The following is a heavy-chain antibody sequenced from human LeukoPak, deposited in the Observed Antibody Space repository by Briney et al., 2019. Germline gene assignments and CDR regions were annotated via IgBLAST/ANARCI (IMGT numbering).Heavy chain of an antibody. CDR2: IYPGDSDT. Sequence: GESLKISCKGSGYSFTNYWIGWVRQMPGKGLEWMGIIYPGDSDTRYSPSFQGQVTISADKSISTAYLQWSSLKASDTAMYYCARQGSSGYYYGGYFDYWGQGTLVTVSS. D-gene: IGHD3-22*01. CDR1: GYSFTNYW. CDR3: ARQGSSGYYYGGYFDY. J-gene: IGHJ4*02. V-gene: IGHV5-51*01.